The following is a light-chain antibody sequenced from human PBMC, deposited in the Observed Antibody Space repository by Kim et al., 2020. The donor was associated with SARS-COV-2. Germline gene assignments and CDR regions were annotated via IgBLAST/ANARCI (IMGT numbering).Light chain of an antibody. Sequence: DIQMTQSPSSVSASVGDRVTITCRASHTIGSWLAWYQQKPGKAPEFLIYATSNLQSGVPSRFSGSGSGTDFTLTISSLQPEDFATYYCQQANSFPLTFGGGTKVDIK. V-gene: IGKV1-12*01. J-gene: IGKJ4*01. CDR3: QQANSFPLT. CDR2: ATS. CDR1: HTIGSW.